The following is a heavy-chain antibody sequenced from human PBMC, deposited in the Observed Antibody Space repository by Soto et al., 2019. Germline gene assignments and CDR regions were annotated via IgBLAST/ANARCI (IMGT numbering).Heavy chain of an antibody. Sequence: QVQLVQSGAEVKKPWASVKVSCKASGYTFTSYGISWVRQAPVQGLEWMGWISVYNANTNYAQKCQGRVTMTTDISRSTAYMELRSLRSDDTAIYYCAKDGIVAAIHLDYWGQGTLITVSS. CDR3: AKDGIVAAIHLDY. CDR2: ISVYNANT. V-gene: IGHV1-18*01. J-gene: IGHJ4*02. D-gene: IGHD5-12*01. CDR1: GYTFTSYG.